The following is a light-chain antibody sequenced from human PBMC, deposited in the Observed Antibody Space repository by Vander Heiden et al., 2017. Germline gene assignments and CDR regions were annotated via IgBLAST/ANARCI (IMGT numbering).Light chain of an antibody. CDR2: DNK. Sequence: APRQNVTISCSGGCSTIGKNYVSWSQQLPGTSPKLLIYDNKKRPSGIPDRFCASKSGTSDNLGITGLQTGDKADYYGGTWDSSLSAYVLGTGTKVTVL. J-gene: IGLJ1*01. CDR1: CSTIGKNY. V-gene: IGLV1-51*01. CDR3: GTWDSSLSAYV.